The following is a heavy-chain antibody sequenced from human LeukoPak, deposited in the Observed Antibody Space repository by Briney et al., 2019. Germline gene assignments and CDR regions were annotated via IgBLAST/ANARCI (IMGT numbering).Heavy chain of an antibody. Sequence: GGSLRLSCAASGFTFSSYAMHWVRQAPGKGLEWVAVISYDGSNKYYADSVKGRFTISRDNSKNTLYLQMNSLRAEDTAVYYCARNGDYVLSVDPDYWGQGILVTVSS. V-gene: IGHV3-30*04. J-gene: IGHJ4*02. D-gene: IGHD4-17*01. CDR3: ARNGDYVLSVDPDY. CDR1: GFTFSSYA. CDR2: ISYDGSNK.